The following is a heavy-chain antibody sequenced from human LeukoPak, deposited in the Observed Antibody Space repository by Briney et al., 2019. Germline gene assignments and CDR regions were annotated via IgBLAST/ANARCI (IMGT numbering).Heavy chain of an antibody. CDR3: ARGGGKYYYDSSGYLNPELDY. CDR1: GFTFSSYS. J-gene: IGHJ4*02. Sequence: PGGSLRLSCAASGFTFSSYSMNWVRQAPGKGLEWVSYISSSSSTIYYADSVKGRFTISRDNAKNSLYLQMNSLRAEDTAVYYCARGGGKYYYDSSGYLNPELDYWGQGTLVTVSS. V-gene: IGHV3-48*01. CDR2: ISSSSSTI. D-gene: IGHD3-22*01.